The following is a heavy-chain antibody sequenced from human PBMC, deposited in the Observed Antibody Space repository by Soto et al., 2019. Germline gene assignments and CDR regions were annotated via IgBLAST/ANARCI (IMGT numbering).Heavy chain of an antibody. Sequence: ASVKVSCKASGYTFTSYGISWVRQAPGQGLEWMGWISAYNGNTNYAQKLQGRVTMTTDTSTSTAYMELRSLRSDDTAVYYCARHLRVYVLPPRPANAFDIWGQGIMVTVS. CDR1: GYTFTSYG. CDR3: ARHLRVYVLPPRPANAFDI. J-gene: IGHJ3*02. D-gene: IGHD2-8*01. CDR2: ISAYNGNT. V-gene: IGHV1-18*01.